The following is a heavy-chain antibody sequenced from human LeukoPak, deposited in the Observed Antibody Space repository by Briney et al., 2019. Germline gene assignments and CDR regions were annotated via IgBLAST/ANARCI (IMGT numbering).Heavy chain of an antibody. V-gene: IGHV1-2*02. J-gene: IGHJ4*02. D-gene: IGHD5-24*01. CDR1: GYTFTGYY. Sequence: ASVKVSCKASGYTFTGYYIHWVRQAPGQGLEWMGWINPNSGGTNYVQKFQGRVTMTRDTSISTAYMELSGLRSDDTAVYYCARVMRRMTTIWYFDYWGQGTLVTVSS. CDR3: ARVMRRMTTIWYFDY. CDR2: INPNSGGT.